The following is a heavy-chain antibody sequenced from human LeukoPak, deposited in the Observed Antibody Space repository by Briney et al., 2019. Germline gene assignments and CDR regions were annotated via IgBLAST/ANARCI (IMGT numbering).Heavy chain of an antibody. V-gene: IGHV3-48*03. CDR2: ISSSGSTI. CDR3: ARDSKLGMVRGVINY. CDR1: GFTFSSYE. J-gene: IGHJ4*02. Sequence: GGSLRLSCAASGFTFSSYEMNWVRQAPGKGLEWVSYISSSGSTIYYADSVKGRFTISRDNAKNSLYLQMNSLRAEGTAVYYCARDSKLGMVRGVINYWGQGTLVTVSS. D-gene: IGHD3-10*01.